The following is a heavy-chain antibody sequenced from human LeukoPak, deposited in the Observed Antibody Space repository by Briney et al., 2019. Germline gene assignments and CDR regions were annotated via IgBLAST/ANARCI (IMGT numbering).Heavy chain of an antibody. D-gene: IGHD3-22*01. CDR3: ARDFFFGAGYYMSY. J-gene: IGHJ4*02. V-gene: IGHV1-18*01. CDR1: GYTFTSYG. CDR2: ISAYNGNT. Sequence: ASVKVSCKASGYTFTSYGISWVRQAPGQGLKWMGWISAYNGNTNYAQKLQGRVTMTTDTSTSTAYMELRSLRSDDTAVYYCARDFFFGAGYYMSYWGQGTLVTVSS.